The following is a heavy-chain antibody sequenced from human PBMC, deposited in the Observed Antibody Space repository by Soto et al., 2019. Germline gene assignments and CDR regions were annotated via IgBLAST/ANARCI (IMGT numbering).Heavy chain of an antibody. Sequence: GGSLRLSCAASGFTVSNNYMSWVRQAPGKGLEWVSIIYSGGSTYYADSVQGRFTISRDNSKNTLFLQMSSLRAEDTAVYYCAREGGGVYCSGGSCYGRYFDFWGQGTRVTAPQ. V-gene: IGHV3-53*01. CDR1: GFTVSNNY. CDR2: IYSGGST. CDR3: AREGGGVYCSGGSCYGRYFDF. D-gene: IGHD2-15*01. J-gene: IGHJ4*02.